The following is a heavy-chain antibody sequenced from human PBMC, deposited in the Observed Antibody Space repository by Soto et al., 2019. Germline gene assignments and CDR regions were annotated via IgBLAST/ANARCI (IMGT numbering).Heavy chain of an antibody. D-gene: IGHD2-15*01. Sequence: QVQLVQSGAEVKKPGASVKVDCKASGYTFTSYGISWVRQAPGQGLEWMGWISAYNGNTNYAQKLQGRVTMTTDTCTSTAYMELRRLRSEDTVAYYSARGRGYCSGGSCFIYYFDYWGQGTLVTVSS. CDR1: GYTFTSYG. J-gene: IGHJ4*02. CDR3: ARGRGYCSGGSCFIYYFDY. V-gene: IGHV1-18*01. CDR2: ISAYNGNT.